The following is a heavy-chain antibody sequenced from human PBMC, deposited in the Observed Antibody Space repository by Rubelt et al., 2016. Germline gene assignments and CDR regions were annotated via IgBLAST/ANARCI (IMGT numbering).Heavy chain of an antibody. Sequence: GKGLEWIGEINHSGSTNYNPSLKSRVTISVDTSKNQFSLKLSSVTAADTAVYYCSRGRSGYYFDSWGQGTLVTVSS. V-gene: IGHV4-34*01. CDR2: INHSGST. CDR3: SRGRSGYYFDS. J-gene: IGHJ4*02. D-gene: IGHD3-3*01.